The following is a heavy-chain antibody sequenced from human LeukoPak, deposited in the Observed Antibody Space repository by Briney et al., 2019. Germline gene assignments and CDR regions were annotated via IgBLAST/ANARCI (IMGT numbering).Heavy chain of an antibody. Sequence: GESLKISCKGSGYSFTSYWIGWVRQMPGKGLEWMGIIYPGDSDTRYSPSFQGQVTISADKSISTAYLQWSSLKASDTAMHYCARPRYSGSYYESFSDAFDIWGQGTMVTVSS. CDR1: GYSFTSYW. CDR3: ARPRYSGSYYESFSDAFDI. CDR2: IYPGDSDT. J-gene: IGHJ3*02. V-gene: IGHV5-51*01. D-gene: IGHD1-26*01.